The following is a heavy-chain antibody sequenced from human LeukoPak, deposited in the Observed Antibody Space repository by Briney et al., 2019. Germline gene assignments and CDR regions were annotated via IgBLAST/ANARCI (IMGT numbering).Heavy chain of an antibody. CDR1: GFTFSSCW. Sequence: PGGSLRLSCAASGFTFSSCWMSWVRQAPGKGLEWVSAISGSGGSTYYADSVKGRFTISRDNSKNTLYLQMNSLRAEDTAVYYCAKGRVGVKYYFDYWGQGTLVTVSS. V-gene: IGHV3-23*01. CDR3: AKGRVGVKYYFDY. CDR2: ISGSGGST. J-gene: IGHJ4*02. D-gene: IGHD1-26*01.